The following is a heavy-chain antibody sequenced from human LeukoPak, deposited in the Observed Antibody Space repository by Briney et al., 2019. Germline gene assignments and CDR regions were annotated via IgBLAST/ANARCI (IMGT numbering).Heavy chain of an antibody. V-gene: IGHV1-18*01. J-gene: IGHJ4*02. CDR2: ISAYNGDT. Sequence: ASVKVSCKASGHTFTSYGFSWERQAPGQGLEWMGWISAYNGDTKYTQKLQGRVTMTTDTSTSTAYMELRSLRSDDTAVYYCARVAERHLDYYFDYWGQGTLVTVSS. CDR1: GHTFTSYG. D-gene: IGHD3/OR15-3a*01. CDR3: ARVAERHLDYYFDY.